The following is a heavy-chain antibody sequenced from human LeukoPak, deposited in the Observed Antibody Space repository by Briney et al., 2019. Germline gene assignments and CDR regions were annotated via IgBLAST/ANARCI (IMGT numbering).Heavy chain of an antibody. CDR3: ARTTEGYCRGRSCYSYYYYMDV. CDR1: AGSISLYNTYY. D-gene: IGHD2-15*01. CDR2: IYYSGST. V-gene: IGHV4-59*01. Sequence: SETLSLTCTVSAGSISLYNTYYWNWIRQSPGKGLEWIGYIYYSGSTNYNPSLKSRVTISVDTSKNQFSLKLSSVTAADTAVYYCARTTEGYCRGRSCYSYYYYMDVWGKGTTVTVSS. J-gene: IGHJ6*03.